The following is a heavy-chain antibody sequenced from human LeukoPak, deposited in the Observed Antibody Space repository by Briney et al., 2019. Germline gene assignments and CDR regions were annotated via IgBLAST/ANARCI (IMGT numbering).Heavy chain of an antibody. CDR3: ARLDDFWSGHDAFDI. CDR2: IFSNDEK. J-gene: IGHJ3*02. V-gene: IGHV2-26*01. CDR1: GFSLSNARMG. D-gene: IGHD3-3*01. Sequence: SGPTLVNPTETLTLTCTVSGFSLSNARMGVSWILQPPGKALEWLAHIFSNDEKSYSTSLKSRLTISKDTSKSQVVLTMTNMDPVDTATYYCARLDDFWSGHDAFDIWGQGTMVTVSS.